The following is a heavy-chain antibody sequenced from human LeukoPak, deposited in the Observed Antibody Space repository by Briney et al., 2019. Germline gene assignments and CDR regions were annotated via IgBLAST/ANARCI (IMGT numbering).Heavy chain of an antibody. CDR1: GFTFSSYR. J-gene: IGHJ4*02. V-gene: IGHV3-21*01. Sequence: GGSLRLSCAASGFTFSSYRMNWVRQAPGKGLEWVSSISSSSSYIYYADSVKGRFTISRDNAKNSLYLQMNSLRAEDTAVYYCAREPTLIAAAGNVDYWGQGTLVTVSS. D-gene: IGHD6-13*01. CDR2: ISSSSSYI. CDR3: AREPTLIAAAGNVDY.